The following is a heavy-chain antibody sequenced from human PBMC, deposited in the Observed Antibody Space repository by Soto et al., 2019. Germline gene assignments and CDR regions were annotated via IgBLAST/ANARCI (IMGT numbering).Heavy chain of an antibody. CDR3: ARSGRSWNLREFDY. CDR2: ISASNGNT. D-gene: IGHD6-13*01. CDR1: GYTFATYG. Sequence: QVQLVQSGAEVKTPGASVKVSCKASGYTFATYGFSWVRQAPGQGLEWMGWISASNGNTNYAQKLRGRVTMTTDTSTSTAYMELRSLRSDDTAVFYCARSGRSWNLREFDYWGQGTLVTVSS. V-gene: IGHV1-18*01. J-gene: IGHJ4*02.